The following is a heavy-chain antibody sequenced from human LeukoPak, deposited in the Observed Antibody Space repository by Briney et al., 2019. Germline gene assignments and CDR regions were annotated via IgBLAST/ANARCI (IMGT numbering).Heavy chain of an antibody. CDR1: GFTFSSYA. D-gene: IGHD3-10*01. J-gene: IGHJ4*02. Sequence: GGSLRLSCAASGFTFSSYAVSWVRQAPGKGLEWVSTIRGSGGSTYYADSVRGRFTISGDNSKNTLYLLMNSLRAEDTAVYYCTRVLSYGSGRFSFDYWGQGTLVTVSS. CDR2: IRGSGGST. V-gene: IGHV3-23*01. CDR3: TRVLSYGSGRFSFDY.